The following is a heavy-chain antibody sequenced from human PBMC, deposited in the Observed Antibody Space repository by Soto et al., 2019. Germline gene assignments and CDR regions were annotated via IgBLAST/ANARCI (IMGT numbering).Heavy chain of an antibody. CDR2: IIPIFGTA. CDR1: GGTFSSYA. CDR3: ARVRFGSSWSYNWFDP. Sequence: QVQLVQSGAEVKKPGSSVKVSCKASGGTFSSYAISWVRQAPGQGLEWMGGIIPIFGTANYAQKFQGSVTITADESTSTAYMELSSLRSEDTAVYYCARVRFGSSWSYNWFDPWGQGTLVTVSS. J-gene: IGHJ5*02. V-gene: IGHV1-69*01. D-gene: IGHD6-13*01.